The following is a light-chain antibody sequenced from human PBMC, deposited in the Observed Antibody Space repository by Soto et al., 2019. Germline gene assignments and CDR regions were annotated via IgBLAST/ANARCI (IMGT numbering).Light chain of an antibody. CDR1: QSVSSY. Sequence: EIVLTQSPATLSLSPGERATLSCRASQSVSSYLAWYQQKPGQAPRLLIYDASNRATGIPARFSGRGSGTDFTLTISSLEPEDFAVYYCQQRSNWPPLTTFGQGTRLEIK. CDR3: QQRSNWPPLTT. J-gene: IGKJ5*01. CDR2: DAS. V-gene: IGKV3-11*01.